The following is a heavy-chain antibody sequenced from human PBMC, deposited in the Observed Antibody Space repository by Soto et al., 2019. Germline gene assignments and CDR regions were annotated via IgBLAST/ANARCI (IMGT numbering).Heavy chain of an antibody. CDR2: ISSSSSHI. V-gene: IGHV3-21*01. D-gene: IGHD2-2*01. CDR1: GFTFSSYS. CDR3: ARYCSTTSCYPDY. J-gene: IGHJ4*02. Sequence: EVQLVESGGGLAKPGGSLRLSCAASGFTFSSYSMNWVRQAPGKGLEWVSSISSSSSHIYYADSVKGRFTISRDNAKNSLYLQMNSLRAEDTAVYYCARYCSTTSCYPDYWGQGTLVTVSS.